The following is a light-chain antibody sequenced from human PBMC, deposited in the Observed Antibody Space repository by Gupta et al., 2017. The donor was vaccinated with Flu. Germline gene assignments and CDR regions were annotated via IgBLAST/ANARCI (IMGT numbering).Light chain of an antibody. Sequence: QTVVTQEPSFSVSPGGTVTLTCGLSSGSVSTSYYPSWYQQTPGQAPRTLIYSTITRSSGVPDRFSGSILVNKAALTITGAQADDESDYYCVLYMGSGMWVFGGGTKLTVL. J-gene: IGLJ3*02. CDR1: SGSVSTSYY. V-gene: IGLV8-61*01. CDR2: STI. CDR3: VLYMGSGMWV.